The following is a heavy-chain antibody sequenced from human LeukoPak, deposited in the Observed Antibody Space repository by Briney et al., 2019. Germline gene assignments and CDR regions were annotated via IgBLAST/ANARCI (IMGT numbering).Heavy chain of an antibody. D-gene: IGHD2-8*01. V-gene: IGHV1-2*02. CDR1: GYTFNAYY. Sequence: ASVKVSCKASGYTFNAYYMHWVRQAPGQGLEWMGRINPNGGDTNYAQKFGGRVTMTTDTAISTAYMELSNLRSDDTAVYFCARSAAQCTNGACYTEYYMDVWGKGTTVTISS. CDR2: INPNGGDT. CDR3: ARSAAQCTNGACYTEYYMDV. J-gene: IGHJ6*03.